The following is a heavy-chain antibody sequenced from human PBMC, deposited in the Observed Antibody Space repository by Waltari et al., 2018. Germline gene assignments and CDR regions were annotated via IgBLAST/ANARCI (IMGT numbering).Heavy chain of an antibody. D-gene: IGHD6-19*01. Sequence: QVQLVQSGAEVKKPGASVKVSCKASGYTFTSYDINWVRQATGQGLEWMGWIIPIFGTANYAQKFQGRVTITADESTSTAYMELSSLRSEDTAVYYCALAIAVASADYWGQGTLVTVSS. CDR2: IIPIFGTA. CDR1: GYTFTSYD. CDR3: ALAIAVASADY. V-gene: IGHV1-69*01. J-gene: IGHJ4*02.